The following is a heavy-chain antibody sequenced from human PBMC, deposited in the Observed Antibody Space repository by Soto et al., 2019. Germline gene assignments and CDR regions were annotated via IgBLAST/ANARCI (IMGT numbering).Heavy chain of an antibody. CDR1: GGSLSNYG. V-gene: IGHV1-69*12. CDR3: ARGDATKIVVTTYYAMGV. D-gene: IGHD4-17*01. J-gene: IGHJ6*02. CDR2: IIPVFGTA. Sequence: QVQLVQSGAEVKKPGSSVKVSCKASGGSLSNYGISWVRQAPGQGLEWMGGIIPVFGTANYAQKFQGRVTITADESKNIVYMDVTSLRSEDTAVYYCARGDATKIVVTTYYAMGVWGQGTTVTVSS.